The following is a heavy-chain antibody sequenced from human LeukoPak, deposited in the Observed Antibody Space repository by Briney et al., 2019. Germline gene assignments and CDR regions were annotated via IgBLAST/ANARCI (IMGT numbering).Heavy chain of an antibody. J-gene: IGHJ4*02. Sequence: PSETLSLTCTVSGGSISNYYWSWIRQPPGKGLEWIGYIYYIGSTNYNPSLKSRVTISVDTSKNQFSLKLSSVTAADTAVFYCASSRSGWFVWGQGTLVTVSS. CDR1: GGSISNYY. CDR2: IYYIGST. D-gene: IGHD6-19*01. V-gene: IGHV4-59*08. CDR3: ASSRSGWFV.